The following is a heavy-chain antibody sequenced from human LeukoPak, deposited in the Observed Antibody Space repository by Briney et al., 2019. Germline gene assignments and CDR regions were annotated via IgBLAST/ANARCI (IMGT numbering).Heavy chain of an antibody. CDR2: FDPEDDER. CDR1: GYSFTELS. J-gene: IGHJ4*02. V-gene: IGHV1-24*01. CDR3: ASKLYFDY. D-gene: IGHD4-11*01. Sequence: ASVKVSCKVSGYSFTELSMHWVRQAPGKGLEWMGGFDPEDDERIYAQKLQGRVTMTTDTSTSTAYMELSRLRSDDTAVYYCASKLYFDYWGQGTLVTVSS.